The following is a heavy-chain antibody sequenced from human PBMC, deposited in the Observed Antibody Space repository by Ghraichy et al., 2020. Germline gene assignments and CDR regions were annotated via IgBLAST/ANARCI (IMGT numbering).Heavy chain of an antibody. CDR3: ARDPYGDYGFDY. J-gene: IGHJ4*02. V-gene: IGHV4-59*01. CDR2: IYYSGST. D-gene: IGHD4-17*01. Sequence: GSLRLSCTVSGGSISSYYWSWIRQPPGKGLEWIGYIYYSGSTNYNPSLKSRVTISVDTSKNQFSLKLSSVTAADTAVYYCARDPYGDYGFDYWGQGTLVTVSS. CDR1: GGSISSYY.